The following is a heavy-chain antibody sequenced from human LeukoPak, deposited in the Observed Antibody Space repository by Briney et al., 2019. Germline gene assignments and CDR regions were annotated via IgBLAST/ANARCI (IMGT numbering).Heavy chain of an antibody. CDR1: GYTFTSYD. CDR3: ARGRCTGGVCWRRYYFDY. V-gene: IGHV1-8*01. Sequence: ASVKVSRKASGYTFTSYDINWVRQATGQGLEWMGWMNPNSGNTGYAQKFQGRVTMTRNTSISTAYMELSSLRSEDTAVYYCARGRCTGGVCWRRYYFDYWGQGTLVTVSS. J-gene: IGHJ4*02. D-gene: IGHD2-8*02. CDR2: MNPNSGNT.